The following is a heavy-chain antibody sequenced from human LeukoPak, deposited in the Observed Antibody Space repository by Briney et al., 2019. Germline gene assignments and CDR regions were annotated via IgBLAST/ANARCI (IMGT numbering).Heavy chain of an antibody. D-gene: IGHD6-19*01. CDR1: GGSISSSSYY. J-gene: IGHJ4*02. CDR2: INYSGST. V-gene: IGHV4-39*01. Sequence: SETLSLTCTVSGGSISSSSYYWGWIRQPPGKGLEWIGSINYSGSTYYNPSLKSRVTISVDTSKNQFSLKLSSVTAADTAVYYCARHVVAVGIRREFDYWGQGTLVTVSS. CDR3: ARHVVAVGIRREFDY.